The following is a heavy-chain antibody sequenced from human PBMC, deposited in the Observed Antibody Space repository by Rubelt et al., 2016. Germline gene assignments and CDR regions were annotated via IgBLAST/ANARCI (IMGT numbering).Heavy chain of an antibody. CDR3: AGEISGSYSLDS. D-gene: IGHD1-26*01. J-gene: IGHJ4*02. CDR2: IYASGNT. V-gene: IGHV4-4*07. CDR1: GGSISRYS. Sequence: QLQLQESGPGLVKPSETLSLTCTVSGGSISRYSWSWIRQPAGKGLEWIGHIYASGNTNYNPSLKSRVTMSLDSSKNQFSLKLRSVTAEETAGDFCAGEISGSYSLDSWGQGTLVTVSS.